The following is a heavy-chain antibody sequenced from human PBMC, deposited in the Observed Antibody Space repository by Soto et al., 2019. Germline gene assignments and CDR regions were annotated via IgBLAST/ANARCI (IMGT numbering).Heavy chain of an antibody. V-gene: IGHV4-39*01. CDR2: IYYSGST. CDR1: GGSISSSSYY. D-gene: IGHD6-19*01. J-gene: IGHJ6*03. Sequence: QLQLQESGPGLVKPSETLSLTCTVSGGSISSSSYYWGWIRQPPGKGLEWIGSIYYSGSTYYNPSLTSRVTISVDTSKNQFSLKLSSVTAADTAVYYCASSSGWDNYYYYYMDVWGKGTTVTVSS. CDR3: ASSSGWDNYYYYYMDV.